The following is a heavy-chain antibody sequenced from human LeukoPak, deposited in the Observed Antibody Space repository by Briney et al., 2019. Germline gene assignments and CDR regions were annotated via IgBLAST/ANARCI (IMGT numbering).Heavy chain of an antibody. V-gene: IGHV1-69*02. CDR1: GGTFSSYT. Sequence: ASVKVSCKASGGTFSSYTISWVRQAPGQGLDWMGRIIPILGIANYAQKFQGRVTLTAHKSTSTAYMELSSLRSEDTAVYYCASVYCSSTSCLNWFDPWGQGTLVTVSS. CDR2: IIPILGIA. D-gene: IGHD2-2*01. J-gene: IGHJ5*02. CDR3: ASVYCSSTSCLNWFDP.